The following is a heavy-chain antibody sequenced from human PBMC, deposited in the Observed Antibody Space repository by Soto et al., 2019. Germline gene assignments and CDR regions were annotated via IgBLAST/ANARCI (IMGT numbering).Heavy chain of an antibody. CDR2: ISYDGSNK. V-gene: IGHV3-30-3*01. CDR3: ASTGQIVVVVAATHPNFDY. D-gene: IGHD2-15*01. CDR1: GFTFSSYA. J-gene: IGHJ4*02. Sequence: QVQLVESGGGVVQPGRSLRLSCAASGFTFSSYAMHWVRQAPGKGLEWVAVISYDGSNKYYADSVKGRFTTSRDNSKNTLYLQMNSLRAEDTAVYYCASTGQIVVVVAATHPNFDYWGQGTLVTVSS.